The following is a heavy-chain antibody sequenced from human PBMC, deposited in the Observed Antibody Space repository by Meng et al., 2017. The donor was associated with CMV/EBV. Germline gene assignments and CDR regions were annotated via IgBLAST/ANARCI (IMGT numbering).Heavy chain of an antibody. CDR3: ARKGFYYGSGGSQYYYYYGMDV. CDR1: GGTFSSYA. Sequence: SVNVSCKASGGTFSSYAISWVRQAPGQGLEWMGGIIPILGIANYAQKFQGRVTITADESTSTAYTELSSLRSEDTAVYYCARKGFYYGSGGSQYYYYYGMDVWGQGTTVTVSS. V-gene: IGHV1-69*10. J-gene: IGHJ6*02. D-gene: IGHD3-10*01. CDR2: IIPILGIA.